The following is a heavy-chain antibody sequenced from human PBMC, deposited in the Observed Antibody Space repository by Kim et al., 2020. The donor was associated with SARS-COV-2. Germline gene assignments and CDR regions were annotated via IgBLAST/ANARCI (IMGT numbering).Heavy chain of an antibody. D-gene: IGHD6-13*01. J-gene: IGHJ4*02. CDR2: GST. Sequence: GSTYYVDSVKGRFTISRDNSKNTLYLQMNSLRAEDTAVYYCAKAPGIIDYWGQGTLVTVSS. V-gene: IGHV3-23*01. CDR3: AKAPGIIDY.